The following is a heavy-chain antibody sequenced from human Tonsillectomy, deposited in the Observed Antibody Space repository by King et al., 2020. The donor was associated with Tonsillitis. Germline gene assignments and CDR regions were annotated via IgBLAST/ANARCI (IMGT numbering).Heavy chain of an antibody. D-gene: IGHD3-3*01. V-gene: IGHV1-18*01. CDR3: ARGVSGDFWSGDAFDI. J-gene: IGHJ3*02. CDR1: GYTFTRNG. CDR2: ISPYNDNT. Sequence: VQLVESGAEVKKPGASVKVSCKAFGYTFTRNGITWVRQAPGQGLEWMGWISPYNDNTNYAQTLQGRVTMTTDTSTSTAYMELRSLRSDDTAVYYCARGVSGDFWSGDAFDIWGQGTMVTVSS.